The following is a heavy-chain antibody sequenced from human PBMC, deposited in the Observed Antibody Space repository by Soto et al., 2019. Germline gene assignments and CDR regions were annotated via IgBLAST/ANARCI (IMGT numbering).Heavy chain of an antibody. V-gene: IGHV4-39*01. J-gene: IGHJ5*01. D-gene: IGHD2-15*01. CDR2: IYYSGST. CDR3: ASALYCSGGRCLFDS. Sequence: SETLSLTCTVSGGSISSSSYYWGWIRQPPGKGLEWIGSIYYSGSTYYNPSLKSRVTISVDTSKNQFSLKLSSVTAADTAVYYCASALYCSGGRCLFDSRGQGTSVIVSS. CDR1: GGSISSSSYY.